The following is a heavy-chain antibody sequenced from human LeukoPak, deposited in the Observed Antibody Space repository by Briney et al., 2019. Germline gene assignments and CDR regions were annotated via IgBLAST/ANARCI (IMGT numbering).Heavy chain of an antibody. CDR3: ARVGGYGDEIDY. D-gene: IGHD4-17*01. V-gene: IGHV4-61*02. CDR2: IYTSGNT. Sequence: SETLSLTCTVSGGSISSGSYYWSWIRQPAGKGLEWIGRIYTSGNTNYNPSLKSRVTISVDTSKNQFSLKLSSVTAADTAVYYCARVGGYGDEIDYWGQGTLVTVSS. CDR1: GGSISSGSYY. J-gene: IGHJ4*02.